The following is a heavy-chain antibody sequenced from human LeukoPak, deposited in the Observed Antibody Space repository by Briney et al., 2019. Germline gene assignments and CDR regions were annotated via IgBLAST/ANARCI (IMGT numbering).Heavy chain of an antibody. J-gene: IGHJ5*02. CDR3: ARGTAMNKLGITGWFDP. D-gene: IGHD7-27*01. CDR2: INQDGSEK. Sequence: GGSLRLSCAASGFTFSNYWMSWVRQAPGKGLEWVANINQDGSEKCYVDSVKGRFTISRDNAKNSLYLQMNSLRAEDTAVYYCARGTAMNKLGITGWFDPWGQGTLVTVSS. CDR1: GFTFSNYW. V-gene: IGHV3-7*02.